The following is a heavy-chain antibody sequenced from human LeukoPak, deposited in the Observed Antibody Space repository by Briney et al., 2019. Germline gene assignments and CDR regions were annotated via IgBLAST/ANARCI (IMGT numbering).Heavy chain of an antibody. J-gene: IGHJ2*01. D-gene: IGHD2-21*02. CDR1: GFSFGGYA. V-gene: IGHV3-9*01. Sequence: PGGSLRLSCAASGFSFGGYALHWVRQAPGKGLEWVARISWNSGDIVHADSVKGRFTISRDNAKNSLYLQMDSLRTEDTALYYCVKSGGYATAIRYFDLWGRGTLVTVSS. CDR2: ISWNSGDI. CDR3: VKSGGYATAIRYFDL.